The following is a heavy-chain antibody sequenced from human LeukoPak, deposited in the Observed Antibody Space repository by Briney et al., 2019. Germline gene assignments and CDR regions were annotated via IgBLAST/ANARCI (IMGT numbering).Heavy chain of an antibody. Sequence: SETLSLTRTVSGGSISSGGYYWSWIRQHPGKGLEWIGYIYYSGSTYYNPSLKSRVTISVDTSKNQFSLKLSSVTAADTAVYYCARVPNSSLFIDYWGQGTLVTVSS. CDR3: ARVPNSSLFIDY. V-gene: IGHV4-31*03. CDR2: IYYSGST. CDR1: GGSISSGGYY. D-gene: IGHD6-6*01. J-gene: IGHJ4*02.